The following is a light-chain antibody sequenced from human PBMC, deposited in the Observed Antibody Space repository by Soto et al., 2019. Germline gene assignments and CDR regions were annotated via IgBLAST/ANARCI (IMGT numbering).Light chain of an antibody. J-gene: IGLJ1*01. CDR2: EVS. V-gene: IGLV2-14*01. CDR3: TSYSSISTLV. CDR1: NSDVGDYHY. Sequence: QSALTQPASVSGSPGQSITISCTGTNSDVGDYHYVSWYQHHPGKAPKLMIYEVSDRPSGVSNRFSGSKSGNTASLTISGLQAEDEADYYCTSYSSISTLVFGTGTKVTVL.